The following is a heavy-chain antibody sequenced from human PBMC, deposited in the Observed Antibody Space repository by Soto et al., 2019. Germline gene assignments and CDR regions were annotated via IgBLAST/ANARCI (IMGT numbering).Heavy chain of an antibody. J-gene: IGHJ4*02. D-gene: IGHD6-19*01. CDR3: ARGSGWYPY. CDR2: IYYSGST. V-gene: IGHV4-30-4*02. Sequence: PSETLSLTCTVSGGSISSGDYYWSWIRQPPGKGLEWIGYIYYSGSTYYNPSLKSRVTISVDTSKNQFSLKLNSMTAADTAVYYCARGSGWYPYWGQGTLVTVSS. CDR1: GGSISSGDYY.